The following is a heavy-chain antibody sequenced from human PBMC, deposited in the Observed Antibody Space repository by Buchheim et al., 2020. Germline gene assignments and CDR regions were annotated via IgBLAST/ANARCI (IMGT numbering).Heavy chain of an antibody. D-gene: IGHD4-17*01. CDR2: ISGSADST. V-gene: IGHV3-23*01. CDR1: GFTFSSYA. J-gene: IGHJ4*02. Sequence: EVQLLESGGGSVQPGGSLRLSCAASGFTFSSYAMSWVRQAPGKGLEWVSGISGSADSTYYADSVKGRFTISRDNSKTTLYLQKNSLRAEDTAVYYCAKDMDHLYGDLIYWGQGTL. CDR3: AKDMDHLYGDLIY.